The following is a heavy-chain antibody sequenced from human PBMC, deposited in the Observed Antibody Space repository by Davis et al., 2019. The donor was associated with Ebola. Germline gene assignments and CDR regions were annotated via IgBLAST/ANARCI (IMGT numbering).Heavy chain of an antibody. Sequence: ASVKVSCKTSGYTFSDYFIHWVRQAPGQGLEWMGWINTNTGNPTYAQGFTGRFVFSLDTSVSTAYLQISSLEAEDTAVYYCARAAAFAYWGQGTLVTVSS. V-gene: IGHV7-4-1*02. D-gene: IGHD6-25*01. CDR3: ARAAAFAY. J-gene: IGHJ4*02. CDR2: INTNTGNP. CDR1: GYTFSDYF.